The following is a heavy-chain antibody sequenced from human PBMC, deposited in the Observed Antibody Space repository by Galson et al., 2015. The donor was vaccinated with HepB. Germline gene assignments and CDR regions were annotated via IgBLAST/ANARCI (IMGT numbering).Heavy chain of an antibody. CDR2: ISRSSNYI. CDR1: GFTFSSYT. CDR3: ARQVGIGSGSTDY. Sequence: SLRLSCAASGFTFSSYTMDWVRQAPGKGLEWVSSISRSSNYIFYADSVNGRFTISRDNAKNSLYLQMNSLRAEDTAVYYCARQVGIGSGSTDYWGQGTLVSVSP. V-gene: IGHV3-21*06. D-gene: IGHD1-26*01. J-gene: IGHJ4*02.